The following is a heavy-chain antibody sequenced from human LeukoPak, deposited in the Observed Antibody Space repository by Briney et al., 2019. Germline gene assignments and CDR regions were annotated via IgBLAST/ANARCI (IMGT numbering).Heavy chain of an antibody. J-gene: IGHJ6*04. CDR1: GFTFSNAW. CDR2: IKSKTDGGTT. Sequence: GGSLRLSCAASGFTFSNAWMSWVRQAPGKGLEWVGRIKSKTDGGTTVYAAPVKGRFTISRDDSKNTLYLQMNSLKTEDTAVYYCTTGAGYYLYYYYGMDVWGKGTTVTVSS. CDR3: TTGAGYYLYYYYGMDV. D-gene: IGHD3-3*01. V-gene: IGHV3-15*01.